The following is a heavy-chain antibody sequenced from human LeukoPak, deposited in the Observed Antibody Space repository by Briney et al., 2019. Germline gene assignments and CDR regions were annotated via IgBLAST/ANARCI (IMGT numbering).Heavy chain of an antibody. V-gene: IGHV4-59*01. J-gene: IGHJ6*02. Sequence: SETLSLTCAVYGESFSGYYWSWIRQPPGKGLEWIGYIYYSGSTNYNPSLKSRVTISVDTSKNQFSLKLSSVTAADTAVYYCARGNFDIVVVPAATYYYYYGMDVWGQGTTVTVSS. D-gene: IGHD2-2*01. CDR1: GESFSGYY. CDR2: IYYSGST. CDR3: ARGNFDIVVVPAATYYYYYGMDV.